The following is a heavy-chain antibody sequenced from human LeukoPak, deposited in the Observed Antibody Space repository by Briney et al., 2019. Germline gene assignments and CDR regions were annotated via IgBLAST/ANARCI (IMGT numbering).Heavy chain of an antibody. D-gene: IGHD3-22*01. CDR2: ISAYNSHT. V-gene: IGHV1-18*01. CDR1: GYTFATYG. Sequence: ASVKVSCKASGYTFATYGINWVRQAPGQGLEWMGWISAYNSHTNYAQRLQDRVAMTTDTSTNTAYMELRSLRSDDTAAYYCARGQTEYDSSGYYYEAAFDFWGQGTMVTVSS. J-gene: IGHJ3*01. CDR3: ARGQTEYDSSGYYYEAAFDF.